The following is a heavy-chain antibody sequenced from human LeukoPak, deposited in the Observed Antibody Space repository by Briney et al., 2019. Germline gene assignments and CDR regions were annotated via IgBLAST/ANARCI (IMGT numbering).Heavy chain of an antibody. CDR2: IKNKADGGTT. V-gene: IGHV3-15*01. Sequence: GGSLRLSFAASGLTVRHAWMSWFRQAPGKGLDWVGRIKNKADGGTTDYAAPVKGRFTISRDDSKNTLYLQMNSLKAEDTGLYYCVSYSNAWRHWGQGTLVTVSS. J-gene: IGHJ4*02. D-gene: IGHD6-19*01. CDR1: GLTVRHAW. CDR3: VSYSNAWRH.